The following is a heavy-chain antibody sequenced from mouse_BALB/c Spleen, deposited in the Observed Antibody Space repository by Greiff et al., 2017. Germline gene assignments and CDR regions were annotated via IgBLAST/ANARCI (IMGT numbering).Heavy chain of an antibody. J-gene: IGHJ4*01. Sequence: EVQLVESGGGLVKPGGSLKLSCAASGFAFSSYDMSWVRQTPEKRLEWVAYISSGGGSTYYPDTVKGRFTISRDNAKNTLYLQMSSLKSEDTAMYYCARRMGGNFYAMDYWGQGTSVTVSS. CDR3: ARRMGGNFYAMDY. CDR2: ISSGGGST. V-gene: IGHV5-12-1*01. CDR1: GFAFSSYD. D-gene: IGHD2-1*01.